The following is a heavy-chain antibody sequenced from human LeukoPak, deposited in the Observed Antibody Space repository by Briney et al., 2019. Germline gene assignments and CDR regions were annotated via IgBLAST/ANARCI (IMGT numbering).Heavy chain of an antibody. D-gene: IGHD3-10*01. CDR3: ASGSGTYSPDY. J-gene: IGHJ4*02. CDR2: INPNSGAT. V-gene: IGHV1-2*02. CDR1: GYTFTGYY. Sequence: GASVKVSCKASGYTFTGYYMNWVRQAPGQGLEWMGWINPNSGATNYAQKFQGRVTMTRDTSISTAYLELSRLRSDDAAVYYCASGSGTYSPDYWGQGDLGTASS.